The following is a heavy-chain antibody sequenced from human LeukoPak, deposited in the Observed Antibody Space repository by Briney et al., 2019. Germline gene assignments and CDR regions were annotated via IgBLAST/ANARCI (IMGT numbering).Heavy chain of an antibody. CDR1: GYTFTGYY. CDR2: INPNSGGT. CDR3: ARDLVAAAGYYYYYYMDV. Sequence: ASVKVSCKASGYTFTGYYMHWVRQAPGQGLEWMGWINPNSGGTNYAQKFQGRVTMTRDTSISTAYMELSRLRSDDTAVYYCARDLVAAAGYYYYYYMDVWGKGTTVTVSS. V-gene: IGHV1-2*02. J-gene: IGHJ6*03. D-gene: IGHD6-13*01.